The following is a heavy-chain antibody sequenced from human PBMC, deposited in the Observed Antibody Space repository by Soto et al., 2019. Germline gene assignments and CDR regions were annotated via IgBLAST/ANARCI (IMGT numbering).Heavy chain of an antibody. D-gene: IGHD4-4*01. CDR2: IIPIFGTA. Sequence: QVQLVQSGAEVTKPGSSVKVSCKASGGTFSSYAISWVRQAPGQGLEWMGGIIPIFGTANYAQKFQGRVTITADESTSTADMELSSLSSEDTAVYYCASSCPTGTSPCWYFDLWGRGTLVTVSS. CDR3: ASSCPTGTSPCWYFDL. V-gene: IGHV1-69*01. J-gene: IGHJ2*01. CDR1: GGTFSSYA.